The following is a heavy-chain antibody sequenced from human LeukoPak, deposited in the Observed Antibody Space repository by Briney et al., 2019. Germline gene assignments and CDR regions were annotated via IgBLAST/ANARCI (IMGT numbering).Heavy chain of an antibody. Sequence: SVKVSCKASGGTFSSYAISWVRQAPGQGLEWMGRIIPILGIANYAQKFQGRVTITADKSTSTAYMELSSLRSEDTAVYYCARVLTAMARYYYYGMDVWGQGTTVTVSS. J-gene: IGHJ6*02. V-gene: IGHV1-69*04. CDR3: ARVLTAMARYYYYGMDV. CDR1: GGTFSSYA. D-gene: IGHD5-18*01. CDR2: IIPILGIA.